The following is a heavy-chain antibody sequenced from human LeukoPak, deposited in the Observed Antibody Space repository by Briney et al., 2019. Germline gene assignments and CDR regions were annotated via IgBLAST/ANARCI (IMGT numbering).Heavy chain of an antibody. V-gene: IGHV4-34*01. CDR2: INHSGST. CDR1: GGSFSGYY. Sequence: SETLSLTCAVYGGSFSGYYWSWIRQPPGKGLEWIGEINHSGSTNYNPSLKSRVTISVDTSKNQFSLKLSSVTAEDTAVYYCARDLDGSYSGAYWGQGTLVTVSS. D-gene: IGHD1-26*01. CDR3: ARDLDGSYSGAY. J-gene: IGHJ4*02.